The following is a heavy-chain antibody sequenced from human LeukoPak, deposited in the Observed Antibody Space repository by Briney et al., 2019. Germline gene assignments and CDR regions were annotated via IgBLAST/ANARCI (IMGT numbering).Heavy chain of an antibody. CDR2: IYYSGST. CDR3: ARLGRFLEWLPFDY. J-gene: IGHJ4*02. CDR1: GGSISSYY. Sequence: SETLSLTCTVSGGSISSYYWTWIRQPPGKGLEWIGYIYYSGSTNYNPSLESRVTISINTSKNQFSLKLSSVTAADTAVYYCARLGRFLEWLPFDYWGQGTLVTVSS. V-gene: IGHV4-59*01. D-gene: IGHD3-3*01.